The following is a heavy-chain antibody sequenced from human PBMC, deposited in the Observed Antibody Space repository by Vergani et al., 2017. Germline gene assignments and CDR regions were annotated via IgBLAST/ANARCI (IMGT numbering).Heavy chain of an antibody. Sequence: QVQLVQSGAEVKKPGASVKVSCKASGYTFTSYYMHWVRQAPGQGLEWMGIINPSGGSTSYAKKFQGRVTMTRDTSTSAVYMERSSLRSEDTAVYYCASLLGYCSSTSCSPTRYYMDGWGRGTTVAVSS. J-gene: IGHJ6*03. CDR1: GYTFTSYY. D-gene: IGHD2-2*01. CDR3: ASLLGYCSSTSCSPTRYYMDG. CDR2: INPSGGST. V-gene: IGHV1-46*01.